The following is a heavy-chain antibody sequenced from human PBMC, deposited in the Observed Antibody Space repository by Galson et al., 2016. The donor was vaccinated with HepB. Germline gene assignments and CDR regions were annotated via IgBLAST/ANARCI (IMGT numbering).Heavy chain of an antibody. CDR2: IGGGGGDT. CDR1: GFSFSVYA. J-gene: IGHJ4*02. CDR3: AIGLGFCSSTRYSALTH. D-gene: IGHD2-2*03. V-gene: IGHV3-23*01. Sequence: SLRLSCAASGFSFSVYAITWVRQAPGKGLEWVSLIGGGGGDTYFADSVRGRFTISRDNSKSTVYLQMNSLRAEDTATYYCAIGLGFCSSTRYSALTHWGQGTLVTVSS.